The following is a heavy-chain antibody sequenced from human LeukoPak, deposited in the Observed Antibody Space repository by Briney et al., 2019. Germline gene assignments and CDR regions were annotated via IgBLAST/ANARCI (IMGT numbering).Heavy chain of an antibody. Sequence: SETLSLTCTVSGGSMGSISYYWAWLRQPPGKGLEWIGSIYYSGSIYYNPSLKSRVTISVDTSKNQFSLKLSSVTAADTAVYYCARSYVTPFDQWGQGTLVTVSS. CDR2: IYYSGSI. CDR3: ARSYVTPFDQ. D-gene: IGHD3-16*01. J-gene: IGHJ4*02. CDR1: GGSMGSISYY. V-gene: IGHV4-39*07.